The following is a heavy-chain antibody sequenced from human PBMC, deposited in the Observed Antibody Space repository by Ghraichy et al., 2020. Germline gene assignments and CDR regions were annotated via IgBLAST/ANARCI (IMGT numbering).Heavy chain of an antibody. D-gene: IGHD3-22*01. V-gene: IGHV4-39*01. CDR1: GGSISSSNYY. Sequence: SETLSLTCTVSGGSISSSNYYWGWIRQPPGKGLEWIGSIYYSGSTYYNPSLKSRVTMSVDTSNNQFSLNLSSVTAADTAVYYCARLDYYDRNAFDIWGPGTMVSVSS. CDR3: ARLDYYDRNAFDI. J-gene: IGHJ3*02. CDR2: IYYSGST.